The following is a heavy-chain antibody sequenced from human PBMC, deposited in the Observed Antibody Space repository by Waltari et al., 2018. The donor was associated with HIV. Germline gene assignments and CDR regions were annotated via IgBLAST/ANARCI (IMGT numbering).Heavy chain of an antibody. J-gene: IGHJ4*02. CDR2: INPNSGGT. CDR1: GYSFTDYH. CDR3: ATGRGVGNN. Sequence: QVQLVQSGAEVKQPGASVKVSCKASGYSFTDYHMHWVRQAPGQGLEWMGRINPNSGGTNYAQKVQGRGTMTRDTSISTGYMDLSSLRSDDTAVYFCATGRGVGNNWGQGTLVTVSS. V-gene: IGHV1-2*06. D-gene: IGHD3-10*01.